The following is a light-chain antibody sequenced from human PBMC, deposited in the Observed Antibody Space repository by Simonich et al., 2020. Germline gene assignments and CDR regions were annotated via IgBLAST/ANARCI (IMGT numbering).Light chain of an antibody. CDR3: QQYYSTPMYT. CDR1: QSVLYSSNNKNY. CDR2: WAS. Sequence: DIVMTQSPDSLAVSLGKRATINCKSSQSVLYSSNNKNYLAWYQQKPGQPPKLLIYWASTRESGVPDRFSGSGSGTDFNLTISSLQAEDVAVYYCQQYYSTPMYTFGQGTKLEIK. V-gene: IGKV4-1*01. J-gene: IGKJ2*01.